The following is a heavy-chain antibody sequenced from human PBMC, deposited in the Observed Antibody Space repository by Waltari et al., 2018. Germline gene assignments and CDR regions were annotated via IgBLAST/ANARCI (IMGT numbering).Heavy chain of an antibody. CDR2: IIPSFGTA. D-gene: IGHD5-12*01. J-gene: IGHJ6*02. Sequence: QVQLVQSGAEVKKPGSSVKVSCKASGGTFSSYAISWVRQAPGQGLEWMGGIIPSFGTANYAQKFQGRVTITADESTSTAYMELSSLRSEDTAVYYCARDHKFPMASSEPNYYGMDVWGQGTTVTVSS. CDR3: ARDHKFPMASSEPNYYGMDV. V-gene: IGHV1-69*13. CDR1: GGTFSSYA.